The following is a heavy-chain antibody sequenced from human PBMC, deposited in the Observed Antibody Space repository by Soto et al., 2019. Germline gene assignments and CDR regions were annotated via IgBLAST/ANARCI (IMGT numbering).Heavy chain of an antibody. CDR3: ASLGGYDYFGNWFDP. J-gene: IGHJ5*02. D-gene: IGHD5-12*01. CDR1: GFTFSSYS. Sequence: GGSLRLSCAASGFTFSSYSMNWVRQAPGKGLEWVSSISSSSSYIYYADSVKGRFTISRDNAKNSLYLQMNSLRAEYTAVYYCASLGGYDYFGNWFDPWGQGTLVTVSS. CDR2: ISSSSSYI. V-gene: IGHV3-21*01.